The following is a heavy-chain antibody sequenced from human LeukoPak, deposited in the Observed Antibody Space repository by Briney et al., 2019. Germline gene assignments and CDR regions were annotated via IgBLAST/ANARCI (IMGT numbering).Heavy chain of an antibody. CDR3: ARFYGSGYNWFDP. CDR2: IYYSGST. J-gene: IGHJ5*02. CDR1: GGSISSYY. D-gene: IGHD3-10*01. V-gene: IGHV4-59*01. Sequence: ASETLSLTCTVSGGSISSYYWSWIRRPPGKGLEWIGYIYYSGSTNYNPSLKSRVTISVDTSKNQFSLKLSSMTVADTAVYYCARFYGSGYNWFDPWGQGTLVTVSS.